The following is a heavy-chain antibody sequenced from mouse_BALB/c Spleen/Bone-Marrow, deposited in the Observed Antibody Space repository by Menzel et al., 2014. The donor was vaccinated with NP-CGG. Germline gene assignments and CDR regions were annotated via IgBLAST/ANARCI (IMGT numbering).Heavy chain of an antibody. J-gene: IGHJ4*01. CDR1: GFTFSDYY. CDR2: ITKGGGST. D-gene: IGHD4-1*01. Sequence: EVNVVESGGGLVQPGGSLKLSCATSGFTFSDYYMYWVRQTPEKRLEWVAYITKGGGSTYYPDIVKGRFTISRDNAKNTLYLQMSRLKSEDTAMYYCARQLAYAMDYWGQGTSGTVSS. V-gene: IGHV5-12*02. CDR3: ARQLAYAMDY.